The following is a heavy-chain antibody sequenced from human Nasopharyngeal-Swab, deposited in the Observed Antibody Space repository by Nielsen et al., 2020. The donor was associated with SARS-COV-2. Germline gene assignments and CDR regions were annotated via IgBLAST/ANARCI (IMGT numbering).Heavy chain of an antibody. J-gene: IGHJ6*03. D-gene: IGHD6-13*01. CDR1: GFTFSSYA. CDR2: IWYDGSNK. CDR3: ARVGSSWYGINYYYYMDV. V-gene: IGHV3-33*08. Sequence: GGSLRLSCAASGFTFSSYAMHWVRQAPGKGLEWVAVIWYDGSNKYYADSVKGRFTISRDNSKNTLYLQMNSLRAEDTAVYYCARVGSSWYGINYYYYMDVWGKGTTVTVSS.